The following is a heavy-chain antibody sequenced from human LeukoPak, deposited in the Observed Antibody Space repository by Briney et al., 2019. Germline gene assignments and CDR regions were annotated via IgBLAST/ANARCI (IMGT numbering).Heavy chain of an antibody. CDR3: AKDVFDP. Sequence: PGGSLRHSCAASGFTFSSSWMSWVRQAPGKGLEWVANVKADGSEKYYVDSVKGRFTISRDNAKNSVYLQMSSLRAEDTAVYYCAKDVFDPWGQGTLVTVSS. CDR2: VKADGSEK. CDR1: GFTFSSSW. J-gene: IGHJ5*02. V-gene: IGHV3-7*01.